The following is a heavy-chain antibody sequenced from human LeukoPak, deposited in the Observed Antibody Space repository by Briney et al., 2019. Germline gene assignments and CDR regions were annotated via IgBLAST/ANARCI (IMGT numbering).Heavy chain of an antibody. Sequence: PSETLSLTCTVSGGSINSGSYYWNWIRQPAGKGLEWIGRIYASGNTNYNPSLKSRVTITVDTSKNQFSLKLSSVTAADTAVYYCARVRMVRGVFDPWGQGTLVTVSS. CDR2: IYASGNT. J-gene: IGHJ5*02. CDR3: ARVRMVRGVFDP. D-gene: IGHD3-10*01. CDR1: GGSINSGSYY. V-gene: IGHV4-61*02.